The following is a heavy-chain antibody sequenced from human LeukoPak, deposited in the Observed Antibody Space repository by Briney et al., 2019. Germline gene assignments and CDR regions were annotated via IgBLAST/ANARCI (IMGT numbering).Heavy chain of an antibody. CDR2: MNPNSGNT. J-gene: IGHJ6*03. CDR3: ARARRVGDFGSSWYYYYYYMDV. V-gene: IGHV1-8*01. CDR1: GYTFTSYD. Sequence: GASVKVSCKASGYTFTSYDINWVRQATGQGLEWMGWMNPNSGNTGYAQKFQGRVTKTRNTSISTAYMELSSLRSEDTAVYYCARARRVGDFGSSWYYYYYYMDVWGKGTTVTVSS. D-gene: IGHD6-13*01.